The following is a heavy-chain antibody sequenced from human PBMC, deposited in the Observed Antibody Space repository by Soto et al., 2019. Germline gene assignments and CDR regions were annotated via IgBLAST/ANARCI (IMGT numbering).Heavy chain of an antibody. J-gene: IGHJ6*04. CDR2: IWYDGSNK. CDR1: GFTFSSYG. Sequence: PGGSLRLSCAASGFTFSSYGMHWVRQAPGKGLEWVAVIWYDGSNKYYADSVKGRFTISRDNSKNTLYLQMNSLRAEDTAVYYCARDDRLQELLWFGVMDVWGKGTTVTVSS. V-gene: IGHV3-33*01. CDR3: ARDDRLQELLWFGVMDV. D-gene: IGHD3-10*01.